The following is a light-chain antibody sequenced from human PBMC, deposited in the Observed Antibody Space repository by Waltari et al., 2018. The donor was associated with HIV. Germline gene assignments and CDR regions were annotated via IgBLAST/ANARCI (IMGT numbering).Light chain of an antibody. Sequence: QSALTQPASVSGSPGQSIPISCTGTSSNVGSDDLVSWYQQHPGEAPKRIIYEVTKRPSGVSNRFSGSKSGNTASLTISGLQAEDEADYYCCSCPRSGIRYVFGTGTKVTVL. V-gene: IGLV2-23*02. CDR3: CSCPRSGIRYV. CDR2: EVT. CDR1: SSNVGSDDL. J-gene: IGLJ1*01.